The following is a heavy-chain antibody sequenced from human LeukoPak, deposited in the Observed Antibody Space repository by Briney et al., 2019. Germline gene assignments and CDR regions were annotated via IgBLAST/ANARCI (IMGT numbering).Heavy chain of an antibody. CDR2: IYHSGST. Sequence: SETLSLTCAVSGYSISSGYYWGWIRQPPGKGLEWIGSIYHSGSTYYNPSLKSRVTISVDTSKNQFSLKLSSATAADTAVYYCARRLPSNFGFDYWGQGTLVTVSS. D-gene: IGHD4-11*01. CDR1: GYSISSGYY. V-gene: IGHV4-38-2*01. J-gene: IGHJ4*02. CDR3: ARRLPSNFGFDY.